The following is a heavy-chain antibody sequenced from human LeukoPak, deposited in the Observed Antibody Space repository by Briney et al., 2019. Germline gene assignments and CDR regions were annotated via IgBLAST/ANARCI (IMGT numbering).Heavy chain of an antibody. Sequence: ASVKVSCKASGYTFTSYGISWVRQAPGQGLEWMGWISATGGSTAYAQKFQGRVTLTRDTSTSTDYLELSSLRSEDTAVYYCARDNSVRDEAWWFYPWGQGTLVTVSS. CDR1: GYTFTSYG. V-gene: IGHV1-18*01. J-gene: IGHJ5*02. CDR3: ARDNSVRDEAWWFYP. CDR2: ISATGGST. D-gene: IGHD5-24*01.